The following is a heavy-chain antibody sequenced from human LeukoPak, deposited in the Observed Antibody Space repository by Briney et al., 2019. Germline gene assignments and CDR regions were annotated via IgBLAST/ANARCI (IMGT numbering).Heavy chain of an antibody. CDR2: IYHSGST. Sequence: PSETLSLTCTVSGGSISSYYWSWIRQPPGKGLEWIGYIYHSGSTNYNPSLKSRVTISVDKSKNQFSLKLSSVTAADTAVYYCARVPSSSWSTFDYWGQGTLVTVSS. D-gene: IGHD6-13*01. J-gene: IGHJ4*02. CDR3: ARVPSSSWSTFDY. CDR1: GGSISSYY. V-gene: IGHV4-59*12.